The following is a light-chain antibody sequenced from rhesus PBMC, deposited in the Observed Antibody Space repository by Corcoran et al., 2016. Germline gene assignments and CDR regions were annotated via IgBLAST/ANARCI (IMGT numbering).Light chain of an antibody. CDR3: QHYYSTPRT. CDR2: EAS. CDR1: QGITND. Sequence: DIQMTQSPSSLSASVGDRVTITCRASQGITNDLAWYQQKPGETPKLLIYEASSLQSGIPSRFSGSGSGTDFTLTISSLQPEDFATYYCQHYYSTPRTFGRGTKVEIK. V-gene: IGKV1-25*01. J-gene: IGKJ1*01.